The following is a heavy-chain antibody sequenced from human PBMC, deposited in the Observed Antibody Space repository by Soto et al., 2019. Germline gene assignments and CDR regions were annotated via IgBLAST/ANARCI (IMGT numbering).Heavy chain of an antibody. J-gene: IGHJ4*02. CDR2: ISYSGRT. Sequence: QVQLQESGPGLVKPSQTLSLTCTVSGGSITSGDYYSSWIRQHPGKGLEWIGYISYSGRTYYNPXLXXXXXXXXXXXXXXXXXXXXXXXXXXXXXXXXXXXXXXXXXSLGYWGQGTLVTVSS. CDR1: GGSITSGDYY. CDR3: XXXXXXXXXSLGY. V-gene: IGHV4-30-4*08.